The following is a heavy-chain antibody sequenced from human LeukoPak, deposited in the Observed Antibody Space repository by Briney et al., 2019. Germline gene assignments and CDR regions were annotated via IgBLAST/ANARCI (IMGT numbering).Heavy chain of an antibody. V-gene: IGHV3-48*04. CDR1: GFTFSSYS. D-gene: IGHD3-22*01. Sequence: PGGSLRLSCAASGFTFSSYSMNWVRQAPGKGLEWVSYISSSSSTIYYADSVKGRFTISRDNAKNSLHLQMHSLKAEDTAVYYCVRDEKDSGAYHLGHYFDYWGQGTPVTVSS. J-gene: IGHJ4*02. CDR2: ISSSSSTI. CDR3: VRDEKDSGAYHLGHYFDY.